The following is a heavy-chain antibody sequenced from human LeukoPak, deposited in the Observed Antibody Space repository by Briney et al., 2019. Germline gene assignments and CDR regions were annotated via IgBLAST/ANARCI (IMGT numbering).Heavy chain of an antibody. D-gene: IGHD3-3*01. Sequence: GGSLRLSCAASGFTFSSYEMNWVRQAPGKGLEWVSYISSSGSTIYYADSVKGRFTISRDNAKNSLYLQMNSLRAEDTAVYYCARDATTYYDFWTLKGGAAAGYYYYMDVWGKGTTVTVSS. CDR3: ARDATTYYDFWTLKGGAAAGYYYYMDV. V-gene: IGHV3-48*03. J-gene: IGHJ6*03. CDR1: GFTFSSYE. CDR2: ISSSGSTI.